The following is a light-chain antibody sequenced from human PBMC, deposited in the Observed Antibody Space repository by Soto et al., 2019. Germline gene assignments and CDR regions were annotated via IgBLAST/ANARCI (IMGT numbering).Light chain of an antibody. J-gene: IGLJ1*01. CDR1: SSDGGDND. V-gene: IGLV2-8*01. Sequence: LTQSHSSSWAPGPSVTIASTVTSSDGGDNDVSWDKQHRGKAPKLIIYEVSPRPSGVSDRFSGSKSGKGASLTVSGVKTEDEADYYCSAYAGSNNVVFGCGTKV. CDR3: SAYAGSNNVV. CDR2: EVS.